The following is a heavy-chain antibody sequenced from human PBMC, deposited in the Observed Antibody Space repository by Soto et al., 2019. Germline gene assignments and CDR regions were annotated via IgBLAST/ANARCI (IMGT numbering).Heavy chain of an antibody. CDR3: ARDGDIVVVPAAMIRVVGYYYYYYMDV. J-gene: IGHJ6*03. CDR2: ISAYNGNT. CDR1: GYTFTSYG. Sequence: QVQLVQSGAEVKKPGASVKVSCKASGYTFTSYGISWARQAPGQGLEWMGWISAYNGNTNYAQKLQGRVTMTTDTSTSTAYMELRSLRSDDTAVYYCARDGDIVVVPAAMIRVVGYYYYYYMDVWGKGTTVTVSS. V-gene: IGHV1-18*01. D-gene: IGHD2-2*01.